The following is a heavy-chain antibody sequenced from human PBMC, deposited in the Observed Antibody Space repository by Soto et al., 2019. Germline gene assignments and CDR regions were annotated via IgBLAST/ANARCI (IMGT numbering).Heavy chain of an antibody. Sequence: QVQLQQWGAGLLKPSETLSLTCAVYGGSFSGYYWSWIRQPPGKGLEWIGEINHSGSTNYNPSLKSRVTISVDTSKNQYSLKLSYVTAADTAVYYCARGDILTGSGMDVWGQGTTVTVSS. D-gene: IGHD3-9*01. J-gene: IGHJ6*02. V-gene: IGHV4-34*01. CDR2: INHSGST. CDR3: ARGDILTGSGMDV. CDR1: GGSFSGYY.